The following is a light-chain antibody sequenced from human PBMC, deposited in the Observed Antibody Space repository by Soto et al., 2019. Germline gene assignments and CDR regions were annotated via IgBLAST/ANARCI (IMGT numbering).Light chain of an antibody. Sequence: EIVMTQSPLSLPVTPGEPASISCRSSQSLLHSNGYNYLDWYLQKPGQSPQLLIYLGSNRASGVPDRFSGSGSGTDFTLKISRVEAEDVAIYYCMQATHWPHTFGQGTRLEI. J-gene: IGKJ5*01. CDR1: QSLLHSNGYNY. CDR3: MQATHWPHT. V-gene: IGKV2-28*01. CDR2: LGS.